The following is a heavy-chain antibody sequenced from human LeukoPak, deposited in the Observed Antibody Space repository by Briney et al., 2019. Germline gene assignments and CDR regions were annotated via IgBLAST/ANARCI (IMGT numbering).Heavy chain of an antibody. D-gene: IGHD4-17*01. CDR3: AKINGDYGDFFDY. CDR1: GFSFSSYA. Sequence: GGSLRLSCAASGFSFSSYAMNWVRQAPGKGLEWVSAISGSGGSTYYADSVKGRFTISRDNSKNTLYLQMNSLRAEDTAVYYCAKINGDYGDFFDYWGQGTLVTVSS. J-gene: IGHJ4*02. CDR2: ISGSGGST. V-gene: IGHV3-23*01.